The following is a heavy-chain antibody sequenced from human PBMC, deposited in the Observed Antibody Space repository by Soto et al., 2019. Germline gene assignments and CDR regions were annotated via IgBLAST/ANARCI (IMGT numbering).Heavy chain of an antibody. V-gene: IGHV3-23*01. J-gene: IGHJ4*02. Sequence: EVQLLESGGGLVQPGGSLRLSCSASGFTFSNYAMSWVRQAPGKGLEWVSAISGSGAGTYYAESVTGRFTISRDNYKNTLYLQMNSLRAEDTAVYYCAKDSWRIVGTTGRFDYWGQGTLVTVSS. CDR3: AKDSWRIVGTTGRFDY. D-gene: IGHD1-26*01. CDR2: ISGSGAGT. CDR1: GFTFSNYA.